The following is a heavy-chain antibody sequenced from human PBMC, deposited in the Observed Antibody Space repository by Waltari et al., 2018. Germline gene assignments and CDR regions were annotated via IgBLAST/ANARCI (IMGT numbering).Heavy chain of an antibody. D-gene: IGHD3-10*01. Sequence: EVQVVESGGGLVQPGGSLRLSCVASGFTFSNYWMSWVRQAPGKGLEWRANIKPDGSEKNHVDSVKGRFTISRDNAKNSRYLQMNSLRAEDTAVYYCVQGGFYYADWGQGTLVTVSS. V-gene: IGHV3-7*01. CDR2: IKPDGSEK. CDR1: GFTFSNYW. J-gene: IGHJ4*02. CDR3: VQGGFYYAD.